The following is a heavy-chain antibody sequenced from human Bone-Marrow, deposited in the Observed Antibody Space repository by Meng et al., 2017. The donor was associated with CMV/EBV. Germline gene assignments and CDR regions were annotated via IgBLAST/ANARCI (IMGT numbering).Heavy chain of an antibody. CDR1: GGTFSNYA. J-gene: IGHJ4*02. CDR3: ARDHGIVGATRFDY. V-gene: IGHV1-69*10. D-gene: IGHD1-26*01. CDR2: IIPILGIA. Sequence: SVKVSCKASGGTFSNYAISWVRQAPGQGLQWMGGIIPILGIANYAQKFQGRVTITADKSTSTAYMELSSLRSEDTAVYYCARDHGIVGATRFDYWGQGTLVTVSS.